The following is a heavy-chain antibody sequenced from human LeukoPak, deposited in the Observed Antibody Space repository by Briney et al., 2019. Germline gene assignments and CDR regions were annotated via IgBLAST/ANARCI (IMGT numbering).Heavy chain of an antibody. Sequence: GGSLRLSCAASGFTFSSYAMSWVRQAPGKGLEWVSAISGSGGSTYYADSVKGRFTISRDNSKNTLYLQMNSLRAEDTAVYYCARDLRRYDYVWGSPQYYFDYWGQGTLVTVSS. CDR1: GFTFSSYA. CDR2: ISGSGGST. CDR3: ARDLRRYDYVWGSPQYYFDY. V-gene: IGHV3-23*01. D-gene: IGHD3-16*01. J-gene: IGHJ4*02.